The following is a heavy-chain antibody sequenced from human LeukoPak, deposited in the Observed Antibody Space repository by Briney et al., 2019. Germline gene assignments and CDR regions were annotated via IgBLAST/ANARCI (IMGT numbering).Heavy chain of an antibody. CDR3: ARSRQASGLFNS. J-gene: IGHJ5*01. CDR2: IYDRGPA. Sequence: PSQTLSLTCTVSGYAITSGGFSWNWIRQSPGKGLEWIGCIYDRGPAYYNPSLKSRFTISVDRPKNQFFLNVTSLTAADTAVYFCARSRQASGLFNSWGQGTLVVVSS. V-gene: IGHV4-30-2*06. D-gene: IGHD3-10*01. CDR1: GYAITSGGFS.